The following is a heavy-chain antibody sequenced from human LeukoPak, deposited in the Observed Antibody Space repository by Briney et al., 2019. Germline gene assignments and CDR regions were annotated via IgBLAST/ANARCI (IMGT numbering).Heavy chain of an antibody. J-gene: IGHJ6*03. D-gene: IGHD1-26*01. CDR1: GGTFSSYA. Sequence: AASVKVSCKASGGTFSSYAISWVRQAPGQGLEWMGGIIPIFGTANYAQKFQGRVTITADESTSTAYMELSSLRSEDTAVYYCASGAPSYYYYYMDVWGKGTTVTISS. CDR3: ASGAPSYYYYYMDV. V-gene: IGHV1-69*13. CDR2: IIPIFGTA.